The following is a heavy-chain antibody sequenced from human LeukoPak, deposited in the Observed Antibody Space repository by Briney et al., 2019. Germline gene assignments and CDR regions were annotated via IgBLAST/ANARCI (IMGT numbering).Heavy chain of an antibody. Sequence: SDTLSLICSVYGGSFSDYFWSWIRQTSTKGLEGIRDIDDGGNTNYNPSFMSRVLVSMQKSKKEFSLVMRSVTAADTAVYYCARFSRFTWGDWGDAFDIWSQGATVIVSS. V-gene: IGHV4-34*01. CDR3: ARFSRFTWGDWGDAFDI. D-gene: IGHD2-21*02. CDR1: GGSFSDYF. CDR2: IDDGGNT. J-gene: IGHJ3*02.